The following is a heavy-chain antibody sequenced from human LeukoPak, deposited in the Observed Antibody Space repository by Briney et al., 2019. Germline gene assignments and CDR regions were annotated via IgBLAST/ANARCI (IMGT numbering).Heavy chain of an antibody. J-gene: IGHJ3*02. Sequence: PGESLKISCKGSGYSFTNYWIGWVRQMPGKGLEWMGIIYPGDSDTRYSPSFQGQVTISADKSISTAYLQWSSLKASDTAMYYCAKSVGYYDSSSYRADAFDIWGQGTMVTVSS. D-gene: IGHD3-22*01. CDR1: GYSFTNYW. V-gene: IGHV5-51*01. CDR2: IYPGDSDT. CDR3: AKSVGYYDSSSYRADAFDI.